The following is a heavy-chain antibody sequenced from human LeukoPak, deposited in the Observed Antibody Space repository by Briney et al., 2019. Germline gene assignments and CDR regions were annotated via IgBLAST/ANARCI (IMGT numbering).Heavy chain of an antibody. CDR3: ARRFKRYRYGWDY. CDR1: GGSISSSSDY. Sequence: PSETLSLTCSVSGGSISSSSDYWGWSRQPPVKGLEWIGSIYYGGSTYYNPSLKSRVTISEDTSKNQFSLKLSSVTAADTAVYYCARRFKRYRYGWDYWGQGTLVTVSS. CDR2: IYYGGST. J-gene: IGHJ4*02. V-gene: IGHV4-39*01. D-gene: IGHD5-18*01.